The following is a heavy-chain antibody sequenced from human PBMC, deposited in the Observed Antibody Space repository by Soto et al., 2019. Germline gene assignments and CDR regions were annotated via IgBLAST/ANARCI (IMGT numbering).Heavy chain of an antibody. CDR3: ARDDLSFGSGNYGMDV. V-gene: IGHV1-18*01. Sequence: EASVKVSCKASGYTFTSYGISWVRQAPGQGLEWMGWISAYNGNTNYAQKLQGRVTVTTDTSTSTAYMELRSLRSDDTAVYYCARDDLSFGSGNYGMDVWGQGTTVTVSS. CDR2: ISAYNGNT. J-gene: IGHJ6*02. D-gene: IGHD3-10*01. CDR1: GYTFTSYG.